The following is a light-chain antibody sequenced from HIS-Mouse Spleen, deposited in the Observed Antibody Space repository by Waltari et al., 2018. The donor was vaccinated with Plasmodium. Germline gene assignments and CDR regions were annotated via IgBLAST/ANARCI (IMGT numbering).Light chain of an antibody. CDR1: QSISSW. J-gene: IGKJ1*01. Sequence: DIQITQSPSTLSASVGDRVTINCRASQSISSWLDWYQQKPGKAPKLLIYKASSLERGVPSRFSGSGSGTEFTLTISSLQPDDFATYYCQQYNSYQFGQGTKVEIK. CDR2: KAS. CDR3: QQYNSYQ. V-gene: IGKV1-5*03.